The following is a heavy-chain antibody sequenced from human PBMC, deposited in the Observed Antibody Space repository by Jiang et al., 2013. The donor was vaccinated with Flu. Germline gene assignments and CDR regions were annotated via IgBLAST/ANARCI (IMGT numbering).Heavy chain of an antibody. CDR3: ARGRVQLPDY. Sequence: YGSGLVKPSQTLSLTCAVSGVSISSGGYSWSWIRQPPGKGLEWIGYIFHGGTMYYNPSLKSRVSISVDRSRNQFSLKLSSVTAADTAVYYCARGRVQLPDYWGQGTLVTVSS. CDR2: IFHGGTM. D-gene: IGHD5-18*01. CDR1: GVSISSGGYS. J-gene: IGHJ4*02. V-gene: IGHV4-30-2*01.